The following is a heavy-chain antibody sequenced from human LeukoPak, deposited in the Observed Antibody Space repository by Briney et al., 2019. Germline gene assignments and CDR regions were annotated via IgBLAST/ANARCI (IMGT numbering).Heavy chain of an antibody. Sequence: GGSLRLSCAASGFTFNDYYMSWIRQAPGKGLEWISYIGSSGGSINYADSVKGRFTISRDNAKNSLSLQMNSLRAEDTAVYYCVRGRTSGSSWPFDYWGQGTLVTVSS. CDR3: VRGRTSGSSWPFDY. J-gene: IGHJ4*02. V-gene: IGHV3-11*04. CDR1: GFTFNDYY. D-gene: IGHD6-13*01. CDR2: IGSSGGSI.